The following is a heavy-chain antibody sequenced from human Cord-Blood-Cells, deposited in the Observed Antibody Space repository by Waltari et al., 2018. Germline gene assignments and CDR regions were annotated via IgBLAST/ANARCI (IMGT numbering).Heavy chain of an antibody. CDR2: IYYSGST. Sequence: QVQLQESGPGLVKPSETLSLTCTVSGGSISSYYWSWIRQPPGKGLEWIGYIYYSGSTNXNPSLXVRXXXSVDXSXNXXXXKLSSXTAXDTAVYYGARTLGNAVAFDIWGQGTMVTVSS. CDR3: ARTLGNAVAFDI. D-gene: IGHD7-27*01. V-gene: IGHV4-59*08. CDR1: GGSISSYY. J-gene: IGHJ3*02.